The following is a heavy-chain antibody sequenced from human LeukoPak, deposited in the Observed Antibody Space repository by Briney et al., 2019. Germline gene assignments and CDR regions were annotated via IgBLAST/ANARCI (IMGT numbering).Heavy chain of an antibody. J-gene: IGHJ4*02. CDR3: ARANYDFWSGYYF. V-gene: IGHV3-48*03. Sequence: PGGSLRLSCAASGFTFSSYEMNWVRQAPGKGLEWVSYISSSGSTIYYADSVKGRFTITRDNAKNSLYLQMNSLSAEDTAVYYCARANYDFWSGYYFWGQGTLVTVSS. CDR2: ISSSGSTI. CDR1: GFTFSSYE. D-gene: IGHD3-3*01.